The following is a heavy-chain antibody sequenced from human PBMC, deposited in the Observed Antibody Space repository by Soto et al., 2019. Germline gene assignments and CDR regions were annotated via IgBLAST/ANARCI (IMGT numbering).Heavy chain of an antibody. D-gene: IGHD6-13*01. CDR2: IWYDGSNK. Sequence: GGSLRLSCAASGFTFSSYGMHWVRQAPGKGLEWVAVIWYDGSNKYHADSVKGRFTISRDNSKNTLYLQMNSLRAEDTAVYYCAKGYSSSWTYYYYYGMDVWGQGTTVTVSS. CDR3: AKGYSSSWTYYYYYGMDV. J-gene: IGHJ6*02. CDR1: GFTFSSYG. V-gene: IGHV3-33*06.